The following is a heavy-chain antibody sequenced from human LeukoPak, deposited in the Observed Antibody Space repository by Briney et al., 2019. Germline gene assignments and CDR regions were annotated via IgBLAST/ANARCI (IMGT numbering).Heavy chain of an antibody. Sequence: SETLSLTCTVSGGSISTSSYYWGWVRQPPGKGLEWIGNIFYSGSTYYSPSLKSRVTISLDTSRNQFSVKLSSVTAADTAVYYCARSIRGYSSGWYYFDYWGQGTLITVSS. J-gene: IGHJ4*02. D-gene: IGHD6-19*01. CDR1: GGSISTSSYY. CDR2: IFYSGST. CDR3: ARSIRGYSSGWYYFDY. V-gene: IGHV4-39*07.